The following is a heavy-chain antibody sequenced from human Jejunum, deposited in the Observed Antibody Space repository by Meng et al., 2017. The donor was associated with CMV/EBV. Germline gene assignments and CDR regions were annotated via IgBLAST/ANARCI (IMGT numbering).Heavy chain of an antibody. J-gene: IGHJ4*02. V-gene: IGHV1-2*02. D-gene: IGHD1-14*01. CDR1: GFTFTGQY. CDR2: IDANSGGT. Sequence: VQVVQSGAEVKEPGASGKVSCKASGFTFTGQYMHWVRQAPGQGLEWMGWIDANSGGTNYAQKFQGRLTMTRDTSISTVYMELNRLRSDDTAVYFCARDGIRGVFFFDYWGQGTLVTVSS. CDR3: ARDGIRGVFFFDY.